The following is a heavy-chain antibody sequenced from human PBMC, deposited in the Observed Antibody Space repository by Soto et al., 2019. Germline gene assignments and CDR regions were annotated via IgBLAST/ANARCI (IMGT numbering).Heavy chain of an antibody. Sequence: SETLSLTCTVVSGGSISNSFSYWGWIRQAPGKGLEWIGSVYFTGSSYSYPSLKSRVTMSVDTSKNQFSLKLSSVTAADTAVYYCARVDSSSWYPEYFQHWGQGTLVTVSS. CDR1: GGSISNSFSY. CDR2: VYFTGSS. J-gene: IGHJ1*01. CDR3: ARVDSSSWYPEYFQH. V-gene: IGHV4-39*01. D-gene: IGHD6-13*01.